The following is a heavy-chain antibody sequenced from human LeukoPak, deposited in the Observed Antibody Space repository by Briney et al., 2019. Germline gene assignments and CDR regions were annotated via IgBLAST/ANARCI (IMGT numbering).Heavy chain of an antibody. V-gene: IGHV3-48*01. CDR3: ARVGYTYGYFDY. D-gene: IGHD5-18*01. J-gene: IGHJ4*02. CDR1: GFTFTTYS. CDR2: ISSTSRTI. Sequence: GGSLRLSCAGSGFTFTTYSMNWVRQAPGKGLVWVSYISSTSRTIYYADSVKGRFTISRDNAKNSLYLHMNSLRAEDTAVYYCARVGYTYGYFDYWGQGTLVTVPS.